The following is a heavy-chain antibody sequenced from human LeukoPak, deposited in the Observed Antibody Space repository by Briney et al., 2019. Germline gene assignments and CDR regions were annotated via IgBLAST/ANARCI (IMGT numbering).Heavy chain of an antibody. CDR1: GFTFSGSA. V-gene: IGHV3-73*01. CDR2: IRSKANSYAT. J-gene: IGHJ4*02. Sequence: PGGSLRLSCAASGFTFSGSAMHWVRQASGKGLEWVGRIRSKANSYATAYAASVKGRFTISRDDSKNTAYLQMNSLRAEDTAVYYCAKDYAAAADYWGQGTLVTVSS. D-gene: IGHD3-16*01. CDR3: AKDYAAAADY.